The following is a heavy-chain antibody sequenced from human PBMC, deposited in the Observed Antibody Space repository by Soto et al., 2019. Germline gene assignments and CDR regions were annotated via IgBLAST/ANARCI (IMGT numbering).Heavy chain of an antibody. J-gene: IGHJ6*02. CDR3: ARDQAVRNRSGWYGYYYGMDL. CDR1: GYTFTSHG. CDR2: ISAYNGNT. V-gene: IGHV1-18*01. Sequence: QVQLVQSGAEVKKPGASVKVSCKASGYTFTSHGISWVRQAPGHGLEWMGWISAYNGNTNYAQKLQGRVTLTTDTHTGTAHMELRSPSSDDTAVYYCARDQAVRNRSGWYGYYYGMDLWGQGTTVTVSS. D-gene: IGHD6-19*01.